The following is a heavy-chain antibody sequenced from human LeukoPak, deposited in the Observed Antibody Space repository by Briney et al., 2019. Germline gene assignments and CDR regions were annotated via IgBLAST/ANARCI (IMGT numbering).Heavy chain of an antibody. CDR2: MRYDGSNK. Sequence: PGGSLRLSCAASGFHFSNYDMHWVRQAPAKGLEWVAFMRYDGSNKYYADSVKGRFTISRDNAKNTQYSQMNSLRREETAGYYCAKGDYWGQGTLVTVSS. V-gene: IGHV3-30*02. CDR1: GFHFSNYD. J-gene: IGHJ4*02. CDR3: AKGDY.